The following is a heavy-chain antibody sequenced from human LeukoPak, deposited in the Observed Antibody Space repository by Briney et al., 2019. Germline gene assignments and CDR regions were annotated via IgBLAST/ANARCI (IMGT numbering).Heavy chain of an antibody. CDR2: IYYNGST. V-gene: IGHV4-59*01. Sequence: SETLSLTCTVSGGSISSYYWSWIRQPPGKGLEWIGYIYYNGSTNYNPSLKSRVTISVDTSKNQFSLKLSSVTAADTAVYYCARESNYYGSGIDYWGQGTLVTVSS. D-gene: IGHD3-10*01. CDR3: ARESNYYGSGIDY. J-gene: IGHJ4*02. CDR1: GGSISSYY.